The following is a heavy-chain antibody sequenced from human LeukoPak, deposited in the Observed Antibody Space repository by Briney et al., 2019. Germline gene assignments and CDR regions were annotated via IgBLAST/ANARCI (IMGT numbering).Heavy chain of an antibody. Sequence: PSETLSLTCAVYGGSFSGYYWSWIRQPPGKGLEWIGEINHSGSTNYNPSLKSRVTISVDTSKNQFSLKLSSVTAADTAMYYCARGLGYSYAEGDAFDIWGQGTMVTVSS. V-gene: IGHV4-34*01. J-gene: IGHJ3*02. CDR1: GGSFSGYY. CDR2: INHSGST. CDR3: ARGLGYSYAEGDAFDI. D-gene: IGHD5-18*01.